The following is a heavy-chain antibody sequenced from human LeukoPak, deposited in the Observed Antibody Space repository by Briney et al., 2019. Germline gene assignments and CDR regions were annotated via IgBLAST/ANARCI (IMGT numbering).Heavy chain of an antibody. CDR3: AGEERSSSFNWFDP. V-gene: IGHV4-34*01. CDR1: GGSFSGYY. Sequence: PSETLSLTCAVYGGSFSGYYWSWIRQPPGKGLEWIGEINHSGSTNYNPSLKSRVTISVGTSKNQFSLKLSSVTAADTAVYYCAGEERSSSFNWFDPWGQGTLVTVSS. CDR2: INHSGST. J-gene: IGHJ5*02. D-gene: IGHD6-13*01.